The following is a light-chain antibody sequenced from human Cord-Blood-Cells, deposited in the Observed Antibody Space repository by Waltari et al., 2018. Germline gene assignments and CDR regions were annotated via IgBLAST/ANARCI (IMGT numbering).Light chain of an antibody. J-gene: IGKJ5*01. Sequence: DIQMTQSPSTLSASVGDRVTITCRASQSISSWLAWYQQKPGKAPKLLIYKASSLESGVPSRFSGSGSETEFNLTISSLQPDDFATYYCQQYNSYTITFGQETRLEIK. CDR3: QQYNSYTIT. CDR2: KAS. V-gene: IGKV1-5*03. CDR1: QSISSW.